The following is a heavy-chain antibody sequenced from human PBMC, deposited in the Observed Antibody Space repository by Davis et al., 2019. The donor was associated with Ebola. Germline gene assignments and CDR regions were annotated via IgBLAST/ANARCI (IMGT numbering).Heavy chain of an antibody. J-gene: IGHJ6*02. Sequence: GESLKISCAASGFTFSAYSMHWVRQAPGKGLEWVSSISSSSTYIYYEDSLKGRFTVSRDNAKNSLYLQMNSLRAEDTAVYYCARAEDMLTGYSHSYYYGMDVWGQGTTVTVSS. V-gene: IGHV3-21*01. D-gene: IGHD3-9*01. CDR2: ISSSSTYI. CDR3: ARAEDMLTGYSHSYYYGMDV. CDR1: GFTFSAYS.